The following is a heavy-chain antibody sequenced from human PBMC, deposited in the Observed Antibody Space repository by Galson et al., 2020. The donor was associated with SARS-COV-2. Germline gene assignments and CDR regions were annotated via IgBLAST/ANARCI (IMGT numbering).Heavy chain of an antibody. Sequence: SETLSLTCTVSGGSISSSSSYWGWIRQPPGKGLEWIGSVHYSGNTYSNPSLKSQVTISVDTSKDQFSLRLTSVTAADTAVYYCARHAWFGELLAPFDDWGHGIPVTVS. CDR3: ARHAWFGELLAPFDD. V-gene: IGHV4-39*01. CDR1: GGSISSSSSY. D-gene: IGHD3-10*01. J-gene: IGHJ4*01. CDR2: VHYSGNT.